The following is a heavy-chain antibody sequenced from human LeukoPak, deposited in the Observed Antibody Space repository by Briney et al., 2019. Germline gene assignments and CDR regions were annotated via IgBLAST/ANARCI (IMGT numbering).Heavy chain of an antibody. D-gene: IGHD5-12*01. J-gene: IGHJ4*02. CDR1: GYTLTGYY. V-gene: IGHV1-2*02. CDR3: AKNPYEYYFDY. CDR2: INRNSGDT. Sequence: ASARVSCKASGYTLTGYYMHWLRQAPGQGLEWMGWINRNSGDTNYAQKFRGRVTMTRDTSISTAYMELSRLTSDDAAVYYCAKNPYEYYFDYWGQGTLVTVSS.